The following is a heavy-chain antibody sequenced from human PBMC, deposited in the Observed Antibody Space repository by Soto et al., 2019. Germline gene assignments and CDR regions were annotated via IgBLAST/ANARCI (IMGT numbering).Heavy chain of an antibody. V-gene: IGHV4-34*01. CDR2: ISHSAGA. CDR3: VRRGFDPSSFSYYFDS. Sequence: SETLSLTCDFHGGSLSDYYWSWIRQPPGKGLEWVGDISHSAGANYNPSLKSRVTMSIDTSKNQLSLRLSSVSAADTSVYYCVRRGFDPSSFSYYFDSWGQGALVTVSS. D-gene: IGHD3-10*01. J-gene: IGHJ4*02. CDR1: GGSLSDYY.